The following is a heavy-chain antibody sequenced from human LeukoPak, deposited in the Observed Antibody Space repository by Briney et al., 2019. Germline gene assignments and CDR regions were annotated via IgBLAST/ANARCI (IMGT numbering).Heavy chain of an antibody. CDR1: GLSFSDYA. D-gene: IGHD6-19*01. V-gene: IGHV3-23*01. CDR3: AKRMYGWYQIDY. J-gene: IGHJ4*02. CDR2: ITGPGEGT. Sequence: GGSLRLSCAASGLSFSDYAMSGVRKAPGKGLEWVSAITGPGEGTWYADSVQGRFTTSRDNSKNTLYLQMNSLRAEDTAVYFCAKRMYGWYQIDYWGQGTLVTVSS.